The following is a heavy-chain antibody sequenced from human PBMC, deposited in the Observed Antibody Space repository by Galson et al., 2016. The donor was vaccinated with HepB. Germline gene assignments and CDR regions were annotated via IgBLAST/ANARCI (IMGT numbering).Heavy chain of an antibody. CDR1: GLTFGNFW. V-gene: IGHV3-7*04. CDR3: AGAYQYTLDY. D-gene: IGHD1-1*01. CDR2: INQDGTEK. J-gene: IGHJ4*02. Sequence: SLRLSCAASGLTFGNFWMTWVRQAPGKGLEWVANINQDGTEKHYLGSVRGRFTISRDNAKSSLFLQMNSLRAEDTAVYFCAGAYQYTLDYWGQGTLVTVSS.